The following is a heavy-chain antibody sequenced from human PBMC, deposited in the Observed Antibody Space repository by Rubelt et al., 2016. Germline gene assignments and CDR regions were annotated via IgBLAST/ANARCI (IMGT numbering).Heavy chain of an antibody. CDR2: INPNSGGT. D-gene: IGHD3-22*01. CDR1: GYTFTGYY. Sequence: QVQLVQSGAEVKKPGASVKVSCKASGYTFTGYYMHWVLQAPGQGLEWMGWINPNSGGTNYAQKFQGRVTMTRDTSISTAYRELSRLRADDTAVYYCARFAIGGHSSGYLFDYWGQGTLVTVSS. J-gene: IGHJ4*02. V-gene: IGHV1-2*02. CDR3: ARFAIGGHSSGYLFDY.